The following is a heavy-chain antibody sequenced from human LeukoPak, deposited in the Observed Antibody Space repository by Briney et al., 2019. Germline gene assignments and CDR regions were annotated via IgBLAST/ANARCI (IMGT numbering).Heavy chain of an antibody. Sequence: SVKVSCKASGGTFSSYAISWVRQAPGQGLEWMGRIIPIFGIANYAQKFQGRVTITADKSTSTAYVELSSLRSEDTAVYYCARDRAYYDSSGYSQNWFDPWGQGTLVTVSS. J-gene: IGHJ5*02. V-gene: IGHV1-69*04. CDR3: ARDRAYYDSSGYSQNWFDP. CDR1: GGTFSSYA. CDR2: IIPIFGIA. D-gene: IGHD3-22*01.